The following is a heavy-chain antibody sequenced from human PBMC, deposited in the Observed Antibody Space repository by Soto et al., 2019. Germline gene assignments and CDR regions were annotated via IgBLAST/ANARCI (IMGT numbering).Heavy chain of an antibody. D-gene: IGHD5-12*01. CDR3: ARHWSGYDWFDY. J-gene: IGHJ4*02. V-gene: IGHV4-59*08. CDR2: IYYSGST. Sequence: QVQLQESGPGLVKPAETLSLTSTVSGGSISSYDWSWIRQPPGKGLEWIGYIYYSGSTNYNPSLKSRVTISVDTSKNQFSLKLSSVTAADTAVYYCARHWSGYDWFDYWGQGTLVTVSS. CDR1: GGSISSYD.